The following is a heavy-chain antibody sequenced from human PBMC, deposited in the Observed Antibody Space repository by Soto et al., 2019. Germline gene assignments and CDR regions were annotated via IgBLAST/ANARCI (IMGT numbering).Heavy chain of an antibody. CDR2: ISGSGGST. V-gene: IGHV3-23*01. J-gene: IGHJ5*02. D-gene: IGHD6-19*01. CDR1: GFTFSSYA. Sequence: GGSLRLSCAASGFTFSSYAMSWVRQAPGKGLEWVSAISGSGGSTYYADSVKGRFTISRDNSKNTLYLQMNSLRAEDTAVYYCAKDPSSSGWYSWFDPWGQGTLVTVSS. CDR3: AKDPSSSGWYSWFDP.